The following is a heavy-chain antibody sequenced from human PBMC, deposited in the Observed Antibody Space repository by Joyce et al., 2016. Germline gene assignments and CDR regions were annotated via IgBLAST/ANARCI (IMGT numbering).Heavy chain of an antibody. D-gene: IGHD3-16*01. Sequence: SAYGMHWVRQAPGKGLEWVALISFDGTKKYYAESMKGRFTLSRDNSKNTLDLQMDSLRAEDTAVYYCAKEKTYYDYVWGTYPDSWGQGTLVTVSS. V-gene: IGHV3-30*18. CDR1: SAYG. CDR2: ISFDGTKK. J-gene: IGHJ4*02. CDR3: AKEKTYYDYVWGTYPDS.